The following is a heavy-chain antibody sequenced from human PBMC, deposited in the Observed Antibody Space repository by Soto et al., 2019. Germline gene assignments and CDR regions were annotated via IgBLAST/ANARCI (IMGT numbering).Heavy chain of an antibody. CDR3: ARIGEFYGTGSYGKLDVFDI. J-gene: IGHJ3*02. CDR2: SSSTGAVI. CDR1: GFTFSDYY. D-gene: IGHD3-10*01. V-gene: IGHV3-11*01. Sequence: GGSLRLSCEASGFTFSDYYMTWVRQAPGKGLEWIAYSSSTGAVIYYADSVQGRFTISRDNPKNSLHLQMDSLRPEDTAVYYCARIGEFYGTGSYGKLDVFDIWGQGTLVTVSS.